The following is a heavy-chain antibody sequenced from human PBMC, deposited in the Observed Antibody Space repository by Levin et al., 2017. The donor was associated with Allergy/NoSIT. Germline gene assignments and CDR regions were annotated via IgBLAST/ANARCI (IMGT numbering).Heavy chain of an antibody. J-gene: IGHJ4*02. CDR3: ARGGAVGAFDC. Sequence: ASVKVSCKASGYTFTGYYMHWVRQAPGQGLEWMGWISPNSGDTNHAQTLQGRVTLTRDTSISTAYMALSRPRSDDTAVYYCARGGAVGAFDCWGQGTLVTVAA. V-gene: IGHV1-2*02. D-gene: IGHD1-26*01. CDR2: ISPNSGDT. CDR1: GYTFTGYY.